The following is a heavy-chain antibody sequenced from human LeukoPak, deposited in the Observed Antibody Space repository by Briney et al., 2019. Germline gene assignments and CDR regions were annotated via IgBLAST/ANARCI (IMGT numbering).Heavy chain of an antibody. CDR1: GGTFSSYA. J-gene: IGHJ4*02. Sequence: ASVKVSCKASGGTFSSYAISWVRQAPGQGLEWMGWISAYNGNTNYAQKLQGRVTMTTDTSTSTAYMELRSLRSDDTAVYYCARWKGIVADFDYWGQGTLVTVSS. CDR3: ARWKGIVADFDY. D-gene: IGHD2-15*01. V-gene: IGHV1-18*01. CDR2: ISAYNGNT.